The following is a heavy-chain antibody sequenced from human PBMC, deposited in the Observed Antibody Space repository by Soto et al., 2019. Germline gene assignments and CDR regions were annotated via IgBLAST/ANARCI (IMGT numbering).Heavy chain of an antibody. D-gene: IGHD3-3*01. CDR3: AHRVLRTVFGLVTTTAIYFDF. CDR2: MYWDDAK. Sequence: QITLNESGPTVVRPTETLTLTCRFSGFSLTTSGVGVGWIRQSPGKAPEWLALMYWDDAKRYSASLKSRLTITKDTSNNQVVLPVSDLDPTDTATYYCAHRVLRTVFGLVTTTAIYFDFWGQGTPVAVSS. CDR1: GFSLTTSGVG. J-gene: IGHJ4*02. V-gene: IGHV2-5*02.